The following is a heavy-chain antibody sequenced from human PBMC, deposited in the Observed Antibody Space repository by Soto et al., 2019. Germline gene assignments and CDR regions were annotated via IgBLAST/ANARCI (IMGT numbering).Heavy chain of an antibody. CDR1: GLTLRGHW. V-gene: IGHV3-74*01. CDR3: ARGLLEESSSCDF. D-gene: IGHD6-13*01. Sequence: EVQLVESGGGLVQPGGSLRISCAASGLTLRGHWMHWVRQAPGKGLDWVSRVDGNGNSAAYADSVKGRFSISRDNAKNTLYLQMNSLRAEDTAVYYCARGLLEESSSCDFWGQGTLVTVSS. J-gene: IGHJ4*02. CDR2: VDGNGNSA.